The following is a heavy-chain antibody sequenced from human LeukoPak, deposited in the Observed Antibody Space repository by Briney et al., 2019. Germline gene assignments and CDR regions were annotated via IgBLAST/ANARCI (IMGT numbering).Heavy chain of an antibody. V-gene: IGHV3-21*01. J-gene: IGHJ4*02. CDR2: ISSSSSYI. Sequence: TGGSLRLSCAASGFTFSSYSMNWVRQAPGKGLEWVSSISSSSSYIYYADSVKGRFTISRDNAKNALYLQMNSLRAEDTAVYYCARAYSSSSGGLCGYWGQGTLVTVSS. CDR1: GFTFSSYS. D-gene: IGHD6-6*01. CDR3: ARAYSSSSGGLCGY.